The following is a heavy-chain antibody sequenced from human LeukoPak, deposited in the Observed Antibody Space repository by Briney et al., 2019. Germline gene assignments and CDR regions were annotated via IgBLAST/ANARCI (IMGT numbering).Heavy chain of an antibody. J-gene: IGHJ3*02. D-gene: IGHD4-17*01. CDR3: ARSSDYGDYVGGAFDI. V-gene: IGHV1-18*01. CDR1: GYTFTSYG. Sequence: ASVKVSCKASGYTFTSYGIRWVRQAPGQGLEWMGWISAYNGNTNYAQKLQGRVTMTTDTSTSTAYMELRSLRSDDTAVYYCARSSDYGDYVGGAFDIWGQGTMVTVSS. CDR2: ISAYNGNT.